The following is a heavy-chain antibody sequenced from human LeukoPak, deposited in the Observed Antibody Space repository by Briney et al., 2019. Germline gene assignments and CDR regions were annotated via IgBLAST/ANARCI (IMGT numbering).Heavy chain of an antibody. V-gene: IGHV4-39*07. J-gene: IGHJ4*02. CDR3: ARDLGY. Sequence: PSETLSLTCTVSGDSISSSSYYWGWIRQPPGKGLEWIGSIYYSGSTYYNPSLKSRVTISVDTSKNQLSLKLSSVTAADTAVYYCARDLGYWGQGTLVTVSS. CDR2: IYYSGST. CDR1: GDSISSSSYY.